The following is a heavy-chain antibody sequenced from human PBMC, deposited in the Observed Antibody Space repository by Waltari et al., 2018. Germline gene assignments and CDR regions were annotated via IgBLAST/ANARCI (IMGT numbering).Heavy chain of an antibody. CDR1: GGSLSSNGYA. J-gene: IGHJ4*02. CDR2: VSYSATS. CDR3: ARQVAPGHSTSWYFDS. V-gene: IGHV4-39*01. Sequence: QVQLQESGPGLVRPSESLSLACGVPGGSLSSNGYAWAWVRQPPGKGLEWIASVSYSATSYYNPSLSSRLSAFVDTSKNQVSLRLSSVTAADTARYFCARQVAPGHSTSWYFDSWGRGTLVTVSS. D-gene: IGHD6-13*01.